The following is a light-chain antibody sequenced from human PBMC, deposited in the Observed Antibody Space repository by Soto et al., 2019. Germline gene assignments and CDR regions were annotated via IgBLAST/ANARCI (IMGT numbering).Light chain of an antibody. CDR2: NNS. CDR3: AAWDDSLNGLV. V-gene: IGLV1-44*01. CDR1: SSNIGSNT. Sequence: QSVLTQPPSASGTPGQRVTISCSGSSSNIGSNTVHWYQQLPGTAPKVLIYNNSQRPSGVPDRFSGSKSGTSASLAISGLQSEDEADYYCAAWDDSLNGLVFGGGTKRTVL. J-gene: IGLJ2*01.